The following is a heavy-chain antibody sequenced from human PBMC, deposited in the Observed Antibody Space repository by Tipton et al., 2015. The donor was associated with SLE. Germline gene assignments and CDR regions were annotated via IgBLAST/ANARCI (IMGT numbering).Heavy chain of an antibody. D-gene: IGHD5-12*01. V-gene: IGHV4-59*11. Sequence: TLSLTCTVSGGSISSHYWSWIRQPPGKGLEWIGYIYYTGSTHYKPSLKSRVTISIDTSKNQFSLKLRSVTAADTAVYYCARHPPRGGSGYALDNWGQGTLVTVSS. CDR2: IYYTGST. CDR3: ARHPPRGGSGYALDN. J-gene: IGHJ4*02. CDR1: GGSISSHY.